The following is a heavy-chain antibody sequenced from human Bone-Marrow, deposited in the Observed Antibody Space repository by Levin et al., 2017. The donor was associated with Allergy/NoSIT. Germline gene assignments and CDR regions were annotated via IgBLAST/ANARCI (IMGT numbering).Heavy chain of an antibody. CDR3: AKDQWARTNNWQGASYDF. D-gene: IGHD1-1*01. Sequence: PGESLKISCAASGFAFSIYGIHWVRQAPGKGLEWVAVISIDGNNEYYADSVKGRFTISRDNSKNTLYLQMNSLRAEDTAVYYCAKDQWARTNNWQGASYDFWGQGTLVSVSS. CDR2: ISIDGNNE. V-gene: IGHV3-30*18. CDR1: GFAFSIYG. J-gene: IGHJ4*02.